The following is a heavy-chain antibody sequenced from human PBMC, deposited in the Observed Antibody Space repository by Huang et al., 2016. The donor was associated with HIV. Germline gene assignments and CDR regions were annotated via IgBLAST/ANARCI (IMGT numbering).Heavy chain of an antibody. J-gene: IGHJ3*01. D-gene: IGHD3-10*01. CDR1: GGSISGFY. CDR2: VSASGST. Sequence: QVQLQESGPGLLKSSETLSLTCTLSGGSISGFYWSWIRQPAGKGLEWIGRVSASGSTYYNPALKSRVTMSIDTSKNQFSLNVPSVTAADSAMYYCATDYRDGFDVWGQGTMVTVSS. V-gene: IGHV4-4*07. CDR3: ATDYRDGFDV.